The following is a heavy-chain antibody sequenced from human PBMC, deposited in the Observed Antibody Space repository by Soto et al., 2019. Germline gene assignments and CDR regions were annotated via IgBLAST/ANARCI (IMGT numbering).Heavy chain of an antibody. Sequence: GGSLRLSCAASGFTFSSYGMHWVRQAPGKGLEWVAVISYDGSNKYYADSVKGRFTISRDNSKNTLYLQMNSLRAEDTAVYYCAKDRDYGGNSPIHYWGQRT. CDR3: AKDRDYGGNSPIHY. D-gene: IGHD4-17*01. CDR1: GFTFSSYG. V-gene: IGHV3-30*18. J-gene: IGHJ4*02. CDR2: ISYDGSNK.